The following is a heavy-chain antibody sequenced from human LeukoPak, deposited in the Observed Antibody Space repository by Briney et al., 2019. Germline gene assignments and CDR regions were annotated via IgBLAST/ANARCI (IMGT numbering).Heavy chain of an antibody. CDR2: IYPGDSNT. CDR3: ARRYSGSYCFDY. V-gene: IGHV5-51*01. J-gene: IGHJ4*02. CDR1: GYKFSSYW. Sequence: GESLKISCKGSGYKFSSYWIGWVRQMPGKGLEWMGIIYPGDSNTRYSPSFQGQVTISADKSINTAYLQWSNLKASDTAMYYCARRYSGSYCFDYWGQGTLVTVSS. D-gene: IGHD1-26*01.